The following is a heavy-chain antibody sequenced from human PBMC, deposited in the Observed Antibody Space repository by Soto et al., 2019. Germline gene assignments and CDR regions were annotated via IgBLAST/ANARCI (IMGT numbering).Heavy chain of an antibody. D-gene: IGHD3-3*01. CDR3: ATRITVFGLLIPPFDP. Sequence: SETLSLTCAVYGGSVNGHYWNWIRQPPGKGLEWIGEINHTGGTHYNPSLKSRVTMSVDTSKNKFSLRLSCVTAADTAIYYCATRITVFGLLIPPFDPWGQGTQVTVSS. V-gene: IGHV4-34*01. J-gene: IGHJ5*02. CDR2: INHTGGT. CDR1: GGSVNGHY.